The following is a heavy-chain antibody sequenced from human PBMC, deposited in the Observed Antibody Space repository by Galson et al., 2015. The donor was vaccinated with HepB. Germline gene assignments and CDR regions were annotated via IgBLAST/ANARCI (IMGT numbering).Heavy chain of an antibody. CDR1: GFTFSSYG. V-gene: IGHV3-30*18. CDR3: AKDLTIGGEDGYYYYYYGMDV. J-gene: IGHJ6*02. D-gene: IGHD1-26*01. CDR2: ISYDGSNK. Sequence: SLRLSCAASGFTFSSYGMHWVRQAPGKGLEWVAVISYDGSNKYYADSVKGRFTISRDNSKNTLYLQMNSLRAEDTAVYYCAKDLTIGGEDGYYYYYYGMDVWGQGTTVTVSS.